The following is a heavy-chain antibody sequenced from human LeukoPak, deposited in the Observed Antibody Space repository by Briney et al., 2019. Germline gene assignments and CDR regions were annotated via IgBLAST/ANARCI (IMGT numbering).Heavy chain of an antibody. J-gene: IGHJ5*02. CDR2: ISSSSSYI. CDR3: ARDARTYSTSP. CDR1: GFTFSSYW. Sequence: GGSLRLSCAASGFTFSSYWMSWVRQAPGKGLEWVSSISSSSSYIYYADSVKGRFTISRDNAKNSLYLQMNSLRAEDTAVYYCARDARTYSTSPWGQGTLVTVSS. D-gene: IGHD6-6*01. V-gene: IGHV3-21*01.